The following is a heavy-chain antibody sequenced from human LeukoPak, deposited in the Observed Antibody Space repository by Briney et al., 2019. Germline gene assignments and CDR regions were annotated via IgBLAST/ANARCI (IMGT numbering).Heavy chain of an antibody. D-gene: IGHD1-26*01. V-gene: IGHV3-21*01. CDR1: GFTFNAYT. CDR3: AREYNGNYYHPFDY. CDR2: ISSSSLYI. J-gene: IGHJ4*02. Sequence: PGGSLRLSCAASGFTFNAYTMNWVRQAPGKGLEWVSSISSSSLYIYYADSVKGRFTVSRDNAKNSLYLQMNSLRAEDTAVYYCAREYNGNYYHPFDYWGQGTLVTVSS.